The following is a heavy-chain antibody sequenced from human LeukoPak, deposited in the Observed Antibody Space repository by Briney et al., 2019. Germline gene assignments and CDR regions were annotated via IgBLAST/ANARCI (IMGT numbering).Heavy chain of an antibody. CDR3: ATYSSLNRREFQY. Sequence: GGSLRLSCAASGFTLHDHGMNWVRQAPGKGLEWVSGINWNGGDTSYADSVKGRFIISRDNAENSLHLQMNSLRAEDTAVYYCATYSSLNRREFQYWGQGTLLTVSS. V-gene: IGHV3-20*04. CDR2: INWNGGDT. J-gene: IGHJ1*01. D-gene: IGHD3-22*01. CDR1: GFTLHDHG.